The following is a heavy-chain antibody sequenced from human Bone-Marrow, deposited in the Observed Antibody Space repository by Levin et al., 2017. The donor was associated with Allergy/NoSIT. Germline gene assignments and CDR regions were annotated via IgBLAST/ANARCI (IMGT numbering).Heavy chain of an antibody. J-gene: IGHJ4*02. D-gene: IGHD4-17*01. V-gene: IGHV1-2*02. CDR1: GYTLTANY. Sequence: ASVKVSCKASGYTLTANYMHWVRQAPGQGLEWMAWVDPNSGDTYYAQKFQGRVTVTRDTSINTAYMEVTRVASDDTAVYYCATDFPTGTSAFGYWGQGTLVTVSS. CDR2: VDPNSGDT. CDR3: ATDFPTGTSAFGY.